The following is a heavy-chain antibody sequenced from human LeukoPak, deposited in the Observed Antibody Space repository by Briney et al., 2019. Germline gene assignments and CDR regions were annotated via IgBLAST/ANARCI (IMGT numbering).Heavy chain of an antibody. CDR2: IKQDGSEK. CDR1: GFTFSSYW. V-gene: IGHV3-7*03. Sequence: PGESLRLSCAASGFTFSSYWMSWVRQAPGKGLEWVANIKQDGSEKYYVDSVKGRFTISRDNAKNSLYLQMNSLRAGDTAVYYCARGPRSDWRMNTFGGVYFDYWGQGALVTVSS. CDR3: ARGPRSDWRMNTFGGVYFDY. D-gene: IGHD3-16*01. J-gene: IGHJ4*02.